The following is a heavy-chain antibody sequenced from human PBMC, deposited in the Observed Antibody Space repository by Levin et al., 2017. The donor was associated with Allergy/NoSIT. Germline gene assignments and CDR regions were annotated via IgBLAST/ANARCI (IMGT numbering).Heavy chain of an antibody. V-gene: IGHV4-34*01. CDR1: GGSFSGYY. D-gene: IGHD2-21*01. CDR3: ARGTGPGGGYFYSY. CDR2: INHSGST. Sequence: ASETLSLTCAVYGGSFSGYYWSWIRQPPGKGLEWIGEINHSGSTNYNPSLKSRVTISVDTSKNQFSLKLSSVTAADTAVYYCARGTGPGGGYFYSYWGQGTLVTVSS. J-gene: IGHJ4*02.